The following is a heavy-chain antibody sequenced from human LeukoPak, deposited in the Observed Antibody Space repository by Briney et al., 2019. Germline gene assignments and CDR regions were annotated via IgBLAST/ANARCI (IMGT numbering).Heavy chain of an antibody. CDR2: ISYDGSNK. D-gene: IGHD3-10*01. CDR1: GFTFSSYG. J-gene: IGHJ6*02. Sequence: PGGSLRLSCAASGFTFSSYGMHWVRQAPGKGLEWVAVISYDGSNKYYADSVKGRFTISRDNSKNTLYLQMNSLRAEDTAVYYCAKSITMVKDYGMDVWGQGTTVTVSS. CDR3: AKSITMVKDYGMDV. V-gene: IGHV3-30*18.